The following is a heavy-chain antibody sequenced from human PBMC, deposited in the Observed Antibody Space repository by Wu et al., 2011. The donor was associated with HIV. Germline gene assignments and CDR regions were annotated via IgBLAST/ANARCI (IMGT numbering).Heavy chain of an antibody. V-gene: IGHV1-8*02. CDR1: GYTFTSYD. D-gene: IGHD6-13*01. CDR3: ARGAPEGYSSSWYPFDI. CDR2: MNPNSGNT. Sequence: QVQLVQSGAEVKKPGASVKVSCKASGYTFTSYDINWVRQATGQGLEWMGWMNPNSGNTGYAQKFQGRVTMTRNTSISTAYMELSSLRSEDTAVYYCARGAPEGYSSSWYPFDIWGQGTMVTVSS. J-gene: IGHJ3*02.